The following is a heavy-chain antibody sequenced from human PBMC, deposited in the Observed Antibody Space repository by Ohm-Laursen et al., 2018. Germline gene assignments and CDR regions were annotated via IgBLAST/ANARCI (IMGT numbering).Heavy chain of an antibody. CDR2: IYPGDSDT. D-gene: IGHD6-13*01. J-gene: IGHJ5*02. CDR3: ARSPSGYSSSWDWFDP. Sequence: ESLKISCKGSGYSFTSYWIGWVRQMPGKGLEWMGIIYPGDSDTRYSPSFQGQVTISADKSISTAYLQWSSLKASDTAMYYCARSPSGYSSSWDWFDPWGQGTLVTVSS. CDR1: GYSFTSYW. V-gene: IGHV5-51*01.